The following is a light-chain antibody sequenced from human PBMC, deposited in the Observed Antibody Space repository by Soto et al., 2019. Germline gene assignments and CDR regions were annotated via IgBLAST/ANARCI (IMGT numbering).Light chain of an antibody. CDR2: DAS. CDR3: QQYNNWPPLT. V-gene: IGKV3-15*01. J-gene: IGKJ4*01. CDR1: QSVSSS. Sequence: EIVMTQSPATLSVSPGDRATLSCRASQSVSSSLAWYQQIPGQAPRLLIYDASTRATGIPARFGGSGSGTEFTLNISSLKSEDFAVYYCQQYNNWPPLTFGGGTKVEPK.